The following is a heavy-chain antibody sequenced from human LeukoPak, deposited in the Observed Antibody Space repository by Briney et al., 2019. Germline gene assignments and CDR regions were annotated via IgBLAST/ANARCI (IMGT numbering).Heavy chain of an antibody. CDR2: IYYSGST. CDR3: ARKLLEMTTTT. D-gene: IGHD5-24*01. Sequence: SETLSLTCTVSGGSISSSSYYWGWIRQPPGKGLEWIGSIYYSGSTYYNPSLKSRVTISVDTSKNQFSLKLSSVTAADTAVYYCARKLLEMTTTTRGQGILVTVSS. J-gene: IGHJ4*02. V-gene: IGHV4-39*07. CDR1: GGSISSSSYY.